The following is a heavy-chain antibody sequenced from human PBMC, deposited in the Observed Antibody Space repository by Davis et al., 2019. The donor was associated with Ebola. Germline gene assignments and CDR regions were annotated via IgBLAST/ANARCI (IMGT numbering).Heavy chain of an antibody. J-gene: IGHJ6*02. CDR1: GFTFSSYS. CDR3: AGCPYYDFWSGYLYYYYYGMDV. Sequence: PGGSLRLSCAASGFTFSSYSMNWVRQAPGKGLEWVSSISSSSSYIYYADSVKGRFTISRDNSKNTLYLQMNSLRAEDTAVYYCAGCPYYDFWSGYLYYYYYGMDVWGQGTTVTVSS. CDR2: ISSSSSYI. V-gene: IGHV3-21*01. D-gene: IGHD3-3*01.